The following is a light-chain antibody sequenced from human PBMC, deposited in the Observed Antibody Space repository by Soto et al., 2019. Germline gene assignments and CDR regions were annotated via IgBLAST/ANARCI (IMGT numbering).Light chain of an antibody. CDR1: SSNIGSNY. V-gene: IGLV1-47*01. CDR2: RSN. J-gene: IGLJ1*01. Sequence: QAVVTQPPSASGTPGQRVTISCSGSSSNIGSNYVYWYQQLPGTAPKLLIYRSNQRPSGVPDRFSGSKSGTSASLAISGLRSEDEADYYCAAWDDSLSGGVFGTGTKLTVL. CDR3: AAWDDSLSGGV.